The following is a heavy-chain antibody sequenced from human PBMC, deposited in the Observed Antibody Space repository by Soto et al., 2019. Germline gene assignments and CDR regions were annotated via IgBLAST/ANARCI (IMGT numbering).Heavy chain of an antibody. J-gene: IGHJ5*02. D-gene: IGHD2-21*02. V-gene: IGHV4-39*01. CDR2: IYYSGST. Sequence: WETLSLTRTGSGCSISRYFGGSIRQPPGKGLEWIGSIYYSGSTYYNPSLKSRVTVSVDTSKNQFSLKLSSVTAADTAVYYCARHPSDFWFGPWGQGTLVTVSS. CDR3: ARHPSDFWFGP. CDR1: GCSISRYF.